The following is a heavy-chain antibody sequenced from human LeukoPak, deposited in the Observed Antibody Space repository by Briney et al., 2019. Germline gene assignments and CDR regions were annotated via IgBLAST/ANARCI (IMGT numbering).Heavy chain of an antibody. D-gene: IGHD2-15*01. CDR2: INHSGST. CDR3: ARVKRNCSGGSCYGVNWFDP. CDR1: GGSFSGYY. V-gene: IGHV4-34*01. Sequence: SETLSLTCAAYGGSFSGYYWSWIRQPPGKGLEWIGEINHSGSTNYNPSLKSRVTISVDTSKNQFSLKLSSVTAADTAVYYCARVKRNCSGGSCYGVNWFDPWGQGTLVTVSS. J-gene: IGHJ5*02.